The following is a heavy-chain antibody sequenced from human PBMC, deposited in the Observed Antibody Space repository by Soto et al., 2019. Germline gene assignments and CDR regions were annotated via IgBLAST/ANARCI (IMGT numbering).Heavy chain of an antibody. CDR1: GDSISTYY. J-gene: IGHJ6*02. CDR2: IYYSGST. Sequence: SETLSLTCTVSGDSISTYYWSWIRQHPGKGLEWIGYIYYSGSTNYNPSLKSRVTMSVGTSKNQFSLKLSSVTAADTAVYYCARERIAAVWGQGTTVTVSS. CDR3: ARERIAAV. V-gene: IGHV4-59*01. D-gene: IGHD6-25*01.